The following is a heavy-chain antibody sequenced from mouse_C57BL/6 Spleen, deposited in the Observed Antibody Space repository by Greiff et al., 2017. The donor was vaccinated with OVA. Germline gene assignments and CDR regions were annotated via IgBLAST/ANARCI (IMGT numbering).Heavy chain of an antibody. V-gene: IGHV6-3*01. CDR1: GFTYSNYW. J-gene: IGHJ2*01. CDR2: IRLKSDNYAT. CDR3: TVYYYGSSFYYFDY. D-gene: IGHD1-1*01. Sequence: EVQLVESGGGLVQPGGSMKLSCVASGFTYSNYWMNWVRQSPEKGLEWVAQIRLKSDNYATHYAESVKGRFTISRDDSKSSVYLQMNNLRAEDTGIYYCTVYYYGSSFYYFDYWGQGTTLTVSS.